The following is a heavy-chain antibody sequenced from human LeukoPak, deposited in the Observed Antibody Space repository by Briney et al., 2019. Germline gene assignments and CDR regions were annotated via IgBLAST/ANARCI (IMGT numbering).Heavy chain of an antibody. Sequence: PGGFLRLSCAASGFSVNHNYMGWVRQAPGKGLEWVSVIYSGGSTDYADSVKGRFTISRDNSKNTLYLQMNSLRVEDTAVYYCARSSHYDILTGYSEEDAFDIWGQGTMVTVSS. D-gene: IGHD3-9*01. CDR1: GFSVNHNY. CDR3: ARSSHYDILTGYSEEDAFDI. J-gene: IGHJ3*02. V-gene: IGHV3-53*01. CDR2: IYSGGST.